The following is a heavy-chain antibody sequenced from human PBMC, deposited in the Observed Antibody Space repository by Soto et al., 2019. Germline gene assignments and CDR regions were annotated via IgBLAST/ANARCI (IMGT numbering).Heavy chain of an antibody. Sequence: SETLSLTCAVSGYSISSGYYWGWTRQPPGKGLEWIGSIYHSGSTYYNPSLKSRVTISVDTSKNQFSLKLSSMTAADTAVYYCARTPHYYDSSGYYYPFGWFDPWGQGTLVTVSS. CDR2: IYHSGST. CDR1: GYSISSGYY. CDR3: ARTPHYYDSSGYYYPFGWFDP. J-gene: IGHJ5*02. D-gene: IGHD3-22*01. V-gene: IGHV4-38-2*01.